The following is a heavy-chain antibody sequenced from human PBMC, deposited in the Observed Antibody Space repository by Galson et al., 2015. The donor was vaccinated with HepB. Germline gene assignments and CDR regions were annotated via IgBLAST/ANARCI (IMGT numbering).Heavy chain of an antibody. CDR3: AKDGSGSKTNWYFDL. J-gene: IGHJ2*01. D-gene: IGHD3-3*01. CDR2: ISNDGSNN. Sequence: SLRLSCAASGFTFSSYGMHWVRQAPGKGLEWVVVISNDGSNNYYADSVKGRFTISRDNSKNTLYLQMNSLRAEDTAVYYCAKDGSGSKTNWYFDLWGRGTLVTVSS. CDR1: GFTFSSYG. V-gene: IGHV3-30*18.